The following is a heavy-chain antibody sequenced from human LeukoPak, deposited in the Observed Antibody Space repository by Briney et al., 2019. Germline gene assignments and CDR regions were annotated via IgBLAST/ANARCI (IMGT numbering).Heavy chain of an antibody. D-gene: IGHD6-13*01. J-gene: IGHJ4*02. CDR3: AIELSWYGGYFDY. CDR2: IYPGDSDT. Sequence: GESLKISCKGSGYSFTSYWIGWVRQMPGKGLEWMGIIYPGDSDTRYSPSFQGQVTISADKSISTAYLQWSSLKASGTAMYYCAIELSWYGGYFDYWGQGTLVTVSS. CDR1: GYSFTSYW. V-gene: IGHV5-51*01.